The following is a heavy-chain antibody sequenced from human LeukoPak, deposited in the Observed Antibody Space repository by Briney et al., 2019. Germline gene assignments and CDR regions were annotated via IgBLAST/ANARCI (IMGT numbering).Heavy chain of an antibody. CDR2: IVVGSGNT. J-gene: IGHJ4*02. CDR1: GFTFTNSA. CDR3: AAEGYNYLDY. Sequence: GTSVRVSCKTSGFTFTNSAVQWMRQARGQRLEWIGWIVVGSGNTNYAQKFQERVTITRDMSTSTVYMELSSLRSEDTAMYYCAAEGYNYLDYWGQGTLVTVSS. V-gene: IGHV1-58*01. D-gene: IGHD5-24*01.